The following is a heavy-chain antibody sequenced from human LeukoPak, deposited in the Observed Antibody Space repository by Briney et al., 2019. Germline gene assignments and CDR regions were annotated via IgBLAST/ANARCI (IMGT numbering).Heavy chain of an antibody. D-gene: IGHD1-26*01. Sequence: QSGGSLRLSCAASGFTFSSNAMSWVRQAPGKGLEWVSAISGSGGDTYYADSVKGRFTISRDNSKNTLYLQMNCLRAEDTAVYYCAKDPDLGALPPCCGQGTLVTVSS. CDR1: GFTFSSNA. V-gene: IGHV3-23*01. CDR3: AKDPDLGALPPC. J-gene: IGHJ4*02. CDR2: ISGSGGDT.